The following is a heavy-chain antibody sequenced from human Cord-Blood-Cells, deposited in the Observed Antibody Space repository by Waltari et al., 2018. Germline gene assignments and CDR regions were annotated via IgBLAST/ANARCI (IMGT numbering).Heavy chain of an antibody. Sequence: QLQLQESGSGLVKPPQTLSLTCAVSGGSISRGGYSWSWLRQPPGKGLEWIGYIYHSGSTYYNPSLKSRVTISVDRSKNQFSLKLSSVTAADTAVYYCARDRKDFWSGYYYYYGMDVWGQGTTVTVSS. J-gene: IGHJ6*02. V-gene: IGHV4-30-2*01. CDR3: ARDRKDFWSGYYYYYGMDV. CDR1: GGSISRGGYS. CDR2: IYHSGST. D-gene: IGHD3-3*01.